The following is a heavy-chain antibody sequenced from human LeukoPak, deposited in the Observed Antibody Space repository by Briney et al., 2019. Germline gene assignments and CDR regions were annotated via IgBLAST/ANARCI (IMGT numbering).Heavy chain of an antibody. CDR2: INHSGST. Sequence: SETLSLTCAVYGGSFSGYYWSWIRQPPGKGLEWIGEINHSGSTNYNPSLKSRVTISVDTSKNQFSLKLSSVTAADTAVYYCARVEYDYVWGSCLWFDPWGQGTLVTVSS. J-gene: IGHJ5*02. V-gene: IGHV4-34*01. CDR3: ARVEYDYVWGSCLWFDP. D-gene: IGHD3-16*01. CDR1: GGSFSGYY.